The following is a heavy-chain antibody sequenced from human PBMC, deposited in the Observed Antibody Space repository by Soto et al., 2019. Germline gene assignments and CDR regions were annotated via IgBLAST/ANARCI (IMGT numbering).Heavy chain of an antibody. Sequence: GESLKISCKGSGYSFTSYWIGWVRQMPGKGLEWMGIIYPGDSDTRYSPSFQGQVTISADKSISTAYLQWSSLKASDTAMYYCASTYYYDSSGYYNFDCWGQGTLVTVSS. D-gene: IGHD3-22*01. CDR2: IYPGDSDT. J-gene: IGHJ4*02. V-gene: IGHV5-51*01. CDR3: ASTYYYDSSGYYNFDC. CDR1: GYSFTSYW.